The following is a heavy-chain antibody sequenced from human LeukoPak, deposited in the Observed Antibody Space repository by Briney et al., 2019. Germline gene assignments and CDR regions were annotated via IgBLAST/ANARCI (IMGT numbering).Heavy chain of an antibody. CDR3: ARVIEWAAAGPIDY. CDR1: GGSISGSTSY. J-gene: IGHJ4*02. V-gene: IGHV4-39*07. CDR2: IYYSGST. D-gene: IGHD6-13*01. Sequence: SETLSLTCTVSGGSISGSTSYWGWIRQPPGKGLEWIGSIYYSGSTYYNPSLKSRVTISVDTSKNQFSLKLSSVTAADTAVYYCARVIEWAAAGPIDYWGQGTLVTVSS.